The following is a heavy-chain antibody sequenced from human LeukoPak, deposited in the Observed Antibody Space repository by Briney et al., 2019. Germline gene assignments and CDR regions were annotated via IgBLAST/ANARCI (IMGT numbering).Heavy chain of an antibody. Sequence: PGGSLRLSCEASGFTFTTYAMHWVRQAPGKGLEWVSLITWDAGSTYYADSVKGRFTISRDNSKNSLYLQMNSLRAEDTALYYCAKGTSSWHEFDYWGQGTLVTVSS. CDR1: GFTFTTYA. V-gene: IGHV3-43D*03. D-gene: IGHD6-13*01. CDR3: AKGTSSWHEFDY. J-gene: IGHJ4*02. CDR2: ITWDAGST.